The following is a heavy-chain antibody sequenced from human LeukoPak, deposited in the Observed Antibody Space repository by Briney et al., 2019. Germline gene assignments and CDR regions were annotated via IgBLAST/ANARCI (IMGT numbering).Heavy chain of an antibody. D-gene: IGHD3-16*01. V-gene: IGHV3-30*07. Sequence: PGRSLRLSCAASGFTFSSYAMHWVRQAPGKGLEWVSIISSGGSYEYYADSVKGRFTISRDTSKNTLYLQMNSLRAEDTAVYYCAKSSHDDYYFDYWGQGTLVTVSS. CDR3: AKSSHDDYYFDY. CDR2: ISSGGSYE. CDR1: GFTFSSYA. J-gene: IGHJ4*02.